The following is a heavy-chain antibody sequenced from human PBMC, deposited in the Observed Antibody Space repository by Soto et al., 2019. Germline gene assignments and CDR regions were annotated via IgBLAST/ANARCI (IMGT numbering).Heavy chain of an antibody. CDR1: GYTFTSYG. CDR2: ISTLKGRT. J-gene: IGHJ1*01. Sequence: QVQLVQSGPDLKRPGASMKVSCKASGYTFTSYGISWVRQAPGQGLEWMAWISTLKGRTQYSQKAQGRVTLSTDTSSNTAYMEITTLRVDDTAVYYCAMDYGDRPEYFKHWGQGTLVTVS. CDR3: AMDYGDRPEYFKH. D-gene: IGHD4-17*01. V-gene: IGHV1-18*04.